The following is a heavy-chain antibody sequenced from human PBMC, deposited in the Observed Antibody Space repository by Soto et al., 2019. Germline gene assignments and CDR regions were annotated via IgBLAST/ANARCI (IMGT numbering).Heavy chain of an antibody. CDR1: GFTFTYYS. J-gene: IGHJ4*02. CDR3: ARVYN. V-gene: IGHV3-66*01. D-gene: IGHD1-20*01. CDR2: IYTGGST. Sequence: GGSLRLSCVASSGFTFTYYSMSWVRQAPGKGLEWVSVIYTGGSTYYADSVKGRFTISRDNSKNTVYLQVNSLRVEDTAVYYCARVYNWGQGTQITVSS.